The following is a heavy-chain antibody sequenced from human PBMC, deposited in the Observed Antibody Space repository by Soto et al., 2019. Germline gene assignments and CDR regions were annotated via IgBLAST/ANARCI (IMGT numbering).Heavy chain of an antibody. Sequence: QVELLQSGPEMMQPGASVKVSCKASGFTSLSYCFQWVRQAPGQGPEWLGWINADVDGTTYSQRYQGRLKITRDPSANTVYLEVNTLTNEDTAVYYCAREVRGVTSFDYWGQGTLVAVSS. D-gene: IGHD3-10*01. V-gene: IGHV1-3*01. J-gene: IGHJ4*02. CDR2: INADVDGT. CDR3: AREVRGVTSFDY. CDR1: GFTSLSYC.